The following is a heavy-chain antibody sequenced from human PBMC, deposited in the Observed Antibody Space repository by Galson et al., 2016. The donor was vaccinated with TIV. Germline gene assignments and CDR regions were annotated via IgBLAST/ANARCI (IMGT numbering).Heavy chain of an antibody. CDR1: GFTFSRYW. CDR3: ARGALDTDREFYYYYGMHV. V-gene: IGHV3-74*01. J-gene: IGHJ6*02. CDR2: IDGYGSST. D-gene: IGHD5-18*01. Sequence: SLRLSCAASGFTFSRYWMNWVRQAPGEGLVWVSRIDGYGSSTNYADFVKGRFTISRDDAKNTLYLQMNSLSADDTAEYYCARGALDTDREFYYYYGMHVWGQGTTVTVSS.